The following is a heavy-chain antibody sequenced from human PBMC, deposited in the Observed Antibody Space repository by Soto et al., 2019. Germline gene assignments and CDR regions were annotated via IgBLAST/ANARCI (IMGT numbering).Heavy chain of an antibody. J-gene: IGHJ6*03. V-gene: IGHV4-34*01. CDR2: INHSGST. CDR3: ARAPSPGITIFGRRYYYYMDV. CDR1: GGSFSGYY. D-gene: IGHD3-3*01. Sequence: PSETLSLTCAVYGGSFSGYYWSWIRQPPGKGLEWIGEINHSGSTNYNPSLKSRVTISVDTSKNQFSLKLSSVTAADTAVYYCARAPSPGITIFGRRYYYYMDVWGKGTTVTVSS.